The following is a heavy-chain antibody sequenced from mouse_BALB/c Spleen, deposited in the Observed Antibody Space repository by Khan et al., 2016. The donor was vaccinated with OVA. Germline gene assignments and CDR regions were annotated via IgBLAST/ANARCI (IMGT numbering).Heavy chain of an antibody. CDR3: ARGYFGNYEFVY. V-gene: IGHV1S132*01. Sequence: QVQLQQSGAELVKPGTSVKLSCKTSGYTFPSYWIQWVKQRPGQGLGWIGQIFPGTGTTYYTENFKDKATLTVDTSSNSAYMQLTSLTSEDSAVYFCARGYFGNYEFVYWGQGTLVTVSP. CDR2: IFPGTGTT. D-gene: IGHD2-1*01. J-gene: IGHJ3*01. CDR1: GYTFPSYW.